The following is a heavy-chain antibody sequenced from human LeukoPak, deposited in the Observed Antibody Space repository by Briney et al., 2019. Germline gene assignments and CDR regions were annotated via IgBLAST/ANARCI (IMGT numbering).Heavy chain of an antibody. J-gene: IGHJ4*02. CDR3: ASQMSATVTFDY. Sequence: SETLSLTCTVSGGSISGYNWNWLRQPPGKGLEWIGYMYYSGSTNYNPSLKSRVTISVDTSKNQFSLKLSSVTAADTAVYYCASQMSATVTFDYWGQGTLVTVSS. CDR1: GGSISGYN. V-gene: IGHV4-59*08. D-gene: IGHD2-21*02. CDR2: MYYSGST.